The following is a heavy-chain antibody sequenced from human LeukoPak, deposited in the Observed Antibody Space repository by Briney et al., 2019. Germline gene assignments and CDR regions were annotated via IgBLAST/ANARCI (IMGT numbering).Heavy chain of an antibody. D-gene: IGHD3-3*01. CDR3: ARDQATLTTPYGMDV. Sequence: PSETLSLTCTVSGGSISSYYWSWLRQPPGKGLEWIGYIYYSGSTNYNPSLKSRVTISVDTSENQFSLKLSSVTAADTAVYYCARDQATLTTPYGMDVWGQGTTVTVSS. J-gene: IGHJ6*02. V-gene: IGHV4-59*01. CDR2: IYYSGST. CDR1: GGSISSYY.